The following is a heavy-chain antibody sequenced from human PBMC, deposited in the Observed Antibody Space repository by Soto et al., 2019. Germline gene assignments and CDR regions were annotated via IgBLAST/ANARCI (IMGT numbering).Heavy chain of an antibody. CDR3: AKDSDEVGALDY. CDR1: GFTFDDYT. J-gene: IGHJ4*02. Sequence: EVQLVESGGVVVQPGGSLRLSCAASGFTFDDYTMHWVRQAPGKGLEWVSLISWDGGSTYYADSVKSRFTISRDNSKNPVYLQMNSLRTEDTALYYCAKDSDEVGALDYWGQGPLVTVSS. D-gene: IGHD1-26*01. CDR2: ISWDGGST. V-gene: IGHV3-43*01.